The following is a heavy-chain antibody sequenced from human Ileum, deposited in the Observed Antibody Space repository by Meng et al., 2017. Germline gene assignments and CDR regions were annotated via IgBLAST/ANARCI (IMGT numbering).Heavy chain of an antibody. Sequence: GESLKISCAGSGFTFSNYVMNWVRQAPGKGLEWVSAISGSGSGTFYADSVKGRFTISRDNSRSTLFLEMNSLRAGDTAVYYCAKFPTYYDSTGYFDYWGQGALATVSS. V-gene: IGHV3-23*01. CDR1: GFTFSNYV. J-gene: IGHJ4*02. CDR3: AKFPTYYDSTGYFDY. D-gene: IGHD3-22*01. CDR2: ISGSGSGT.